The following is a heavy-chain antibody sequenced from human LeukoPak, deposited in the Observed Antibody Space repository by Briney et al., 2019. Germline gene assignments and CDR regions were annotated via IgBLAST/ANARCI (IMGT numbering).Heavy chain of an antibody. CDR2: INHSGST. CDR3: ARGLRNRSPFDY. J-gene: IGHJ4*02. V-gene: IGHV4-34*01. D-gene: IGHD2/OR15-2a*01. Sequence: SETLSLICAVYGGSFSGYYWSWIRQPPGKGLEWIGEINHSGSTNYNPSLKSRVTISVDTSKNQFSLKLSSVTAADTAVYYCARGLRNRSPFDYWGQGTLVTVCS. CDR1: GGSFSGYY.